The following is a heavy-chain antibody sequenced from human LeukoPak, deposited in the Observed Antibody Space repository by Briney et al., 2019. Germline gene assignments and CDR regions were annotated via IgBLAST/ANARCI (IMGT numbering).Heavy chain of an antibody. CDR1: GGSTSSYY. CDR3: ARGVGGYCSGGSCYSGPNWFDP. V-gene: IGHV4-59*08. D-gene: IGHD2-15*01. Sequence: SETLSLTCTVSGGSTSSYYWNWIRQPPGKGLEWIGYIYYSGITNYNPSLKSRVTISVDTSKNQFSLKLSSVTAADTAVYYCARGVGGYCSGGSCYSGPNWFDPWGQGTLVTVSS. CDR2: IYYSGIT. J-gene: IGHJ5*02.